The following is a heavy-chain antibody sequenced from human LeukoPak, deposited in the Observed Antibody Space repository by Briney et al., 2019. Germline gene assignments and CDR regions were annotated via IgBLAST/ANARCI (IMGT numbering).Heavy chain of an antibody. D-gene: IGHD6-19*01. CDR3: ASGYSGYSSGWYEVY. Sequence: SETLSLTCTVSGVSISSSSYYWGWIRQPPGKGLEWIGSIYYSGSTYYNPSLKSRVTISVDTSKNQFSLKLSSVAAADTAVYYCASGYSGYSSGWYEVYWGQGTLVTVSS. J-gene: IGHJ4*02. V-gene: IGHV4-39*01. CDR2: IYYSGST. CDR1: GVSISSSSYY.